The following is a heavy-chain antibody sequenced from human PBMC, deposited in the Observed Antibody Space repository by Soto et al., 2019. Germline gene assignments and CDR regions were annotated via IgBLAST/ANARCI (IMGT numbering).Heavy chain of an antibody. CDR2: ISSSSSYI. V-gene: IGHV3-21*01. CDR3: ARDFAYYDFWSGYTQDYGMDV. D-gene: IGHD3-3*01. Sequence: GGSLRLSCAASGFTFSSYSMNWVRQAPGKGLEWVSSISSSSSYIYYADSVKGRFTISRDNAKNSLYLQMNSLRAEDTAVYYCARDFAYYDFWSGYTQDYGMDVWGQGTTVTVS. J-gene: IGHJ6*02. CDR1: GFTFSSYS.